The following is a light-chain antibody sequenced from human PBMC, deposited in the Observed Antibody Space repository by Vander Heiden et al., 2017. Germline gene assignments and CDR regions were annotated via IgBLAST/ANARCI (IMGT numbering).Light chain of an antibody. CDR3: CSNAGSHVV. V-gene: IGLV2-23*01. J-gene: IGLJ2*01. CDR1: RSEVGYYNL. CDR2: EDS. Sequence: QSALTQPASVYGSPGQSITISCNGTRSEVGYYNLVSRYQQPPGKTPKLMNYEDSPQPSGVSFRFSGSKSGNTSSLTVSGHQAEDEADYYCCSNAGSHVVFGGGTKLTVL.